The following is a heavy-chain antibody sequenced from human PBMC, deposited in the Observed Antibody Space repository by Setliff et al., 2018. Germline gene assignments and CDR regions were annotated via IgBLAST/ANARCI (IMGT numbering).Heavy chain of an antibody. CDR1: GYTLTELS. CDR3: ARDRPPYYYDSSGYYYSAGNFDY. Sequence: ASVKVSCKVSGYTLTELSVHWVRQAPGKGLEWMGGFDPEDGETIYAQKFQGRVTMTEDTSTDTAYMELSSLRSEDTAVYYCARDRPPYYYDSSGYYYSAGNFDYWGQGTLVTVSS. CDR2: FDPEDGET. J-gene: IGHJ4*02. V-gene: IGHV1-24*01. D-gene: IGHD3-22*01.